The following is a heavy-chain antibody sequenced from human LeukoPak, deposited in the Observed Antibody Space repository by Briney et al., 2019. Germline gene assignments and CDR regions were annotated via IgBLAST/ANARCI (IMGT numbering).Heavy chain of an antibody. Sequence: PGRSLRLSCAACGFTFSSYAMHWVRQAPGKGLEGVAVISYDGSNKYYADSVKGRFTISRDNSKNTLYLQMNSLRAEDTAVYYCARNGLTYYDSSGYYIDWGQGTLVTVSS. CDR1: GFTFSSYA. D-gene: IGHD3-22*01. J-gene: IGHJ4*02. CDR2: ISYDGSNK. CDR3: ARNGLTYYDSSGYYID. V-gene: IGHV3-30-3*01.